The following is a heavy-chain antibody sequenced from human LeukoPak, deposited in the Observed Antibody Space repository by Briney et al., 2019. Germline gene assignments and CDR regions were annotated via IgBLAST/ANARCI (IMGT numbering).Heavy chain of an antibody. Sequence: GGSLRLSCAASGFTVSSNYMSWVRQAPGKGLEWVSAITNSAVSTYYADSVRGRFTIPRDNSKNTLYLQMNNLRAEDTAVYYCAKGTTQHTHYFDYWGQGILVTVSS. J-gene: IGHJ4*02. D-gene: IGHD1-1*01. CDR2: ITNSAVST. CDR1: GFTVSSNY. CDR3: AKGTTQHTHYFDY. V-gene: IGHV3-23*01.